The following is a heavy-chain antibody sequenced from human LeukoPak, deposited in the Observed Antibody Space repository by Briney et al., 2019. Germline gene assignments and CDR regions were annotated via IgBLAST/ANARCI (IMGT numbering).Heavy chain of an antibody. CDR1: GYTFSVYG. V-gene: IGHV1-18*01. CDR3: ARDTIAPGPYFFDN. J-gene: IGHJ4*02. CDR2: ISTYNDNT. D-gene: IGHD6-13*01. Sequence: AASVKVSCKASGYTFSVYGVSWVRQAPGQGLEWMGRISTYNDNTNYAQKFQGRVTVTTDTSTSTAYMELRSLISDDTAVYYCARDTIAPGPYFFDNWGQGTLVTVPS.